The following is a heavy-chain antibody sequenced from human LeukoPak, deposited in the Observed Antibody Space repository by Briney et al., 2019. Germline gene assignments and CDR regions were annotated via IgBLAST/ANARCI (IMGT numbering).Heavy chain of an antibody. V-gene: IGHV3-48*01. Sequence: GGSLRLSCAASGFTFSSYSMNWVRQAPGKGQEWVSYISSSSSTIYYADSVKGRFTISRDNAKNSLYLQMNSLRAEDTAVYYCARDSGSRWFDPWGEGTLVTVSS. J-gene: IGHJ5*02. CDR2: ISSSSSTI. CDR1: GFTFSSYS. D-gene: IGHD1-26*01. CDR3: ARDSGSRWFDP.